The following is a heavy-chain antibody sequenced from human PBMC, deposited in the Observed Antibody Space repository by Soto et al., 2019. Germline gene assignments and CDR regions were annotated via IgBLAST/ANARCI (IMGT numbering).Heavy chain of an antibody. D-gene: IGHD3-3*01. V-gene: IGHV1-18*04. Sequence: QVQVVQSGAEVKKPGASVKVSCKASGDTYTSYGVTWVRQAPGQGLEWMRYISAYLGNTDYEQKFQGRVSMTTDTSTRTAYMELHTLTPADTAIYVCAHTDGVTHSEAWGQCTLVTVSS. J-gene: IGHJ5*02. CDR3: AHTDGVTHSEA. CDR2: ISAYLGNT. CDR1: GDTYTSYG.